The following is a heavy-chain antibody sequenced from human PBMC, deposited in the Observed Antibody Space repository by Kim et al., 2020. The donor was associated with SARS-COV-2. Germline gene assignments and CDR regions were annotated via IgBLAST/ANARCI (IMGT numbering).Heavy chain of an antibody. CDR3: ARCLDYSNPVCDY. J-gene: IGHJ4*02. V-gene: IGHV5-51*01. Sequence: GESLKISCKGSGYSFTRYWIGWVRQMPGKGLEWMGIIYPGDSDTRYSPSFQGQVTISADKSISTAYLQWSSLKASDTAMYYCARCLDYSNPVCDYWGQGTLVTVSS. D-gene: IGHD4-4*01. CDR1: GYSFTRYW. CDR2: IYPGDSDT.